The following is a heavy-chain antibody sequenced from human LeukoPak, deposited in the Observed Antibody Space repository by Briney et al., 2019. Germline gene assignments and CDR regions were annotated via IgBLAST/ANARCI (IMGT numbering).Heavy chain of an antibody. V-gene: IGHV3-30*02. CDR1: GISFSNYS. J-gene: IGHJ3*02. D-gene: IGHD6-13*01. CDR3: AKATAAAGPHAFDI. Sequence: GGSLRLSCAASGISFSNYSMHWVRQAPGKGLEWVAFIRYDGSNKYYADSVKGRFTISRDNSKNTLYLQMNSLRAEDTAVYYCAKATAAAGPHAFDIWGQGTMVTVSS. CDR2: IRYDGSNK.